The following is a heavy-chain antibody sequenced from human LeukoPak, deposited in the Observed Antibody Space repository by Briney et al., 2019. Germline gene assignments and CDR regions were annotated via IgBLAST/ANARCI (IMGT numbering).Heavy chain of an antibody. CDR3: ARPPYGGYGEDFDY. D-gene: IGHD5-12*01. CDR2: INPNSGGT. V-gene: IGHV1-2*02. Sequence: ASVKVSCKASGYTFTSYYMHGMRQAPGQGLEWMGWINPNSGGTNYAQKFQGRVTMTRDTSISTAYMELSRLRSDDTAVYYCARPPYGGYGEDFDYWGQGTLVTVSS. CDR1: GYTFTSYY. J-gene: IGHJ4*02.